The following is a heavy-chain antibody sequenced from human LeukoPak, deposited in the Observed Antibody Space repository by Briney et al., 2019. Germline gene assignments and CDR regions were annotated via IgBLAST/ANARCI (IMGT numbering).Heavy chain of an antibody. CDR1: GYTFINYY. Sequence: ASVKVSCKASGYTFINYYMHWVRRAPGQGLEWMGIISPSSGSTTYAQKFQGRVTMTRDTSTSTVYMELSSLRSEDTAVYYCARSSNWAPDHWGQGTLVTVSS. CDR3: ARSSNWAPDH. V-gene: IGHV1-46*01. J-gene: IGHJ4*02. CDR2: ISPSSGST. D-gene: IGHD1-1*01.